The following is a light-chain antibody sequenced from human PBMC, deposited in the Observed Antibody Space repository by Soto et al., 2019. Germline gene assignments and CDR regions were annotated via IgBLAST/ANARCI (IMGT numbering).Light chain of an antibody. CDR1: SSDVGGHNY. CDR2: EVS. J-gene: IGLJ3*02. CDR3: SSTAGNNNLV. V-gene: IGLV2-8*01. Sequence: QSALTQSPSASGSPGQSVPISCTGTSSDVGGHNYVSWYQHHPGKAPKLIIYEVSKRPSGVPDRFSGSKSGNTASLTVSGLQAEDEAVYYCSSTAGNNNLVFGGGTKVTGL.